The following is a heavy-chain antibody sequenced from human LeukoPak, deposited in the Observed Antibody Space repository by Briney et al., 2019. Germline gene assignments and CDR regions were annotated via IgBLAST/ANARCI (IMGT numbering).Heavy chain of an antibody. CDR2: IYPRDGST. CDR3: ARSWDYYDSSSYYFDY. Sequence: ASVKVSCKASGYSFTSNYIHWVRQAPGQGLEWMGMIYPRDGSTSYAQKFQGRVTVTRDTSTSTVHMELSSLRSEDTAVYYCARSWDYYDSSSYYFDYWGQGTLVTVSS. V-gene: IGHV1-46*01. J-gene: IGHJ4*02. D-gene: IGHD3-22*01. CDR1: GYSFTSNY.